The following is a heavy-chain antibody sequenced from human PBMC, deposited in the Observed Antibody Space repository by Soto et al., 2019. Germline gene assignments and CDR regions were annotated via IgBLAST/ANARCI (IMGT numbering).Heavy chain of an antibody. CDR3: ARGDGDYYYYYMDV. CDR1: GGSFSGYY. J-gene: IGHJ6*03. Sequence: PSETLSLTCAVYGGSFSGYYWSWIRQPPGKGLEWIGEINHSGSTNYNPSLKSRVTISVDMSKNQFSLKLSSVTAADTAVYYCARGDGDYYYYYMDVWGKGTTVTVSS. CDR2: INHSGST. V-gene: IGHV4-34*01. D-gene: IGHD4-17*01.